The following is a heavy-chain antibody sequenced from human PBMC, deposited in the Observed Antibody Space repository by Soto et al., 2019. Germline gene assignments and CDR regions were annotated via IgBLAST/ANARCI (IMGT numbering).Heavy chain of an antibody. D-gene: IGHD1-26*01. CDR1: GYTFTSYY. Sequence: ASVKVSCKASGYTFTSYYMHWVRQAPGQGLEWMGIINPSGGSTSYAQKFQGRVTMTRDTSTSTVYMELSSLRSEDTAVYYCARDSSGPIVGATGIFDYWGQGTLVTVSS. J-gene: IGHJ4*02. V-gene: IGHV1-46*01. CDR2: INPSGGST. CDR3: ARDSSGPIVGATGIFDY.